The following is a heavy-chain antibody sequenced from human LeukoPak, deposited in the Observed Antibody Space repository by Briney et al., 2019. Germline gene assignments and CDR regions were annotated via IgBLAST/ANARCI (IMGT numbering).Heavy chain of an antibody. Sequence: SETLSLTCTVSGGSISSSSYYWGWIRQPPGKGLEWIGSIYYSGSTYYNPSLKSRVTISVDTSKNQFSLKLSSVTAADTAVYYCARVSGLYNRNALSLFDYWGQGTLVTVSS. CDR3: ARVSGLYNRNALSLFDY. D-gene: IGHD1-14*01. V-gene: IGHV4-39*01. CDR1: GGSISSSSYY. J-gene: IGHJ4*02. CDR2: IYYSGST.